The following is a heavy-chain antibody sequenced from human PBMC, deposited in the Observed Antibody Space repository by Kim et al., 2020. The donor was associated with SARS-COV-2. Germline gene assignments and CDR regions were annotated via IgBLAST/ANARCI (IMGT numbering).Heavy chain of an antibody. J-gene: IGHJ4*02. V-gene: IGHV3-21*01. CDR3: ARDPRRVAVAGKV. CDR2: ISSSSSYI. Sequence: GGSLRLSCAASGFTFSSYSMNWVRQAPGKGLEWVSSISSSSSYIYYADSVKGRFTISRDNAKNSLYLQMNSLRAEDTAVYYCARDPRRVAVAGKVWGQGTLVTVSS. CDR1: GFTFSSYS. D-gene: IGHD6-19*01.